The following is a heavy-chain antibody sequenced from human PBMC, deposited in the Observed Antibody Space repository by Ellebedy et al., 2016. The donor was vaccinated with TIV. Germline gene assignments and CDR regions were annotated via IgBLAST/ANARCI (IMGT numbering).Heavy chain of an antibody. CDR2: ISYDGSNK. V-gene: IGHV3-30*18. CDR1: GFTFSSYG. Sequence: GGSLRLSXAASGFTFSSYGMHWVRQAPGKGLEWVAVISYDGSNKYYADSVKGRFTISRDNSKNTLYLQMNSLRAEDTAVYYCAKAGEYSGYEMGFSWSFDYWGQGTLVTVSS. J-gene: IGHJ4*02. CDR3: AKAGEYSGYEMGFSWSFDY. D-gene: IGHD5-12*01.